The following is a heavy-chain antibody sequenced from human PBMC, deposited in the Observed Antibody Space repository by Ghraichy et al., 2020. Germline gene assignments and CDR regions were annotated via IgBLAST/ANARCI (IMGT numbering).Heavy chain of an antibody. J-gene: IGHJ3*02. Sequence: SETLSLTCTVSGGSISSGDYYWSWIRQPPGKGLEWIGYIYYSGSTYYNPSLNSRVTISVDTSKNQFSLKLSSVTAADTAVYYCARDRRGFPSDYADEATPDAFDIWGQGTMVTVSS. D-gene: IGHD4-17*01. CDR1: GGSISSGDYY. CDR3: ARDRRGFPSDYADEATPDAFDI. V-gene: IGHV4-30-4*01. CDR2: IYYSGST.